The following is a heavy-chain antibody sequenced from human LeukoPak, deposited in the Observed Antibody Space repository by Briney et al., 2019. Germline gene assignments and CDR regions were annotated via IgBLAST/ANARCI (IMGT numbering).Heavy chain of an antibody. J-gene: IGHJ4*02. CDR2: ISSSSSSYI. Sequence: GGSLRLSCAASGFTFSSYGMTWVRQAPGKGLEWVSSISSSSSSYIYYADSVKGRFTISRDNAKNSLYLQMNSLRAEDTAVYYCARGVVGATRGLDYWGQGTLVTVSS. CDR3: ARGVVGATRGLDY. V-gene: IGHV3-21*01. D-gene: IGHD1-26*01. CDR1: GFTFSSYG.